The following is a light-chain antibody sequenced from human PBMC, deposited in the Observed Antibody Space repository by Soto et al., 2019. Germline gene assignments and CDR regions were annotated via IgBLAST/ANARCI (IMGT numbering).Light chain of an antibody. J-gene: IGKJ1*01. CDR1: QSVSSN. CDR2: GAS. CDR3: QQYSNWPQT. V-gene: IGKV3-15*01. Sequence: EIVMTQSPATLSVSPGERATLSRRASQSVSSNLAWYQQKPGQAPRLLIYGASTRATGIPARFSGSGSGTEFTLTISSLQSEDFAVYYCQQYSNWPQTFGQGTKVEIK.